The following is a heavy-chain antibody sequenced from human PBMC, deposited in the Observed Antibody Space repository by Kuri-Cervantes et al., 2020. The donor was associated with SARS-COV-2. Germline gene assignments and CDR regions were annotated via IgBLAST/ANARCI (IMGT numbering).Heavy chain of an antibody. Sequence: ASVKVSCKASGYTFTSYGISWVRQAPGQGLEWMGIINPSGGSTSYAQKFQGRVTMTRDTSTSTVYMELGSLRSEDTAVYYCARDNSSGRAHFDYRGQGTLVTVSS. V-gene: IGHV1-46*01. D-gene: IGHD6-19*01. CDR3: ARDNSSGRAHFDY. CDR2: INPSGGST. CDR1: GYTFTSYG. J-gene: IGHJ4*02.